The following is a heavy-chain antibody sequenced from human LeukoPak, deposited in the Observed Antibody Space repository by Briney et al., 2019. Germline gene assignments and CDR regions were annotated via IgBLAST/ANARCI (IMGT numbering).Heavy chain of an antibody. CDR1: GFTFGSSA. D-gene: IGHD6-13*01. Sequence: GGSLRLSCAPSGFTFGSSAMSWVRQAPGKGPEWVSTFSRSGTDTYYADSVRGRFTIFRDNSKNTLYLQMNSLRAEDTAVYYCAKGSLGSWYYFDYWGQGTLVTVSS. CDR3: AKGSLGSWYYFDY. J-gene: IGHJ4*02. CDR2: FSRSGTDT. V-gene: IGHV3-23*01.